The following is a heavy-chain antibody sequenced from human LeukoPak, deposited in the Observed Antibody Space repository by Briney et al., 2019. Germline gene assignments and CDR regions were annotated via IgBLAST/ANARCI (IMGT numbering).Heavy chain of an antibody. J-gene: IGHJ5*02. V-gene: IGHV3-23*01. CDR2: ISGSDGST. CDR3: TKRTSTLDDP. Sequence: GGSLRLSCAASGFTFSNSGMSWVRQAPGKGPEWVSTISGSDGSTYYADSVKGRLTISRDNSKNTLYLQMNRLRGEDTAVYYCTKRTSTLDDPWGQGTLVTVSS. D-gene: IGHD1-1*01. CDR1: GFTFSNSG.